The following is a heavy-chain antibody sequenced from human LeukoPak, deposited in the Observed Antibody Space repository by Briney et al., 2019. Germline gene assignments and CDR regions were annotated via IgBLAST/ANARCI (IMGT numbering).Heavy chain of an antibody. CDR1: GFTFSSYG. CDR2: ISGSADST. V-gene: IGHV3-23*01. CDR3: AKDSPPDY. J-gene: IGHJ4*02. Sequence: GGSLRLSCAASGFTFSSYGMSWVRQAPGKGLEWVSAISGSADSTYYADSVKGRFTISRDKSKSTLYLQMNSLRAEDTALYYCAKDSPPDYWGQGTLVTVSS.